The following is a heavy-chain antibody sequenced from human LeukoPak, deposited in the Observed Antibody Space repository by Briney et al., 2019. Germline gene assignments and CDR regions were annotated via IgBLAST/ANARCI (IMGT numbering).Heavy chain of an antibody. Sequence: GGSLRLSCAASGFIFSNYGMNWVRQAPGKGLEWVSYITSKNNGMYYADSVKGRFTISRDDAKNSLDLQMNSLRDEDTAVYYCARDSYGSPDYWGQGTLVTVSS. V-gene: IGHV3-48*02. CDR1: GFIFSNYG. CDR3: ARDSYGSPDY. J-gene: IGHJ4*02. CDR2: ITSKNNGM. D-gene: IGHD2-15*01.